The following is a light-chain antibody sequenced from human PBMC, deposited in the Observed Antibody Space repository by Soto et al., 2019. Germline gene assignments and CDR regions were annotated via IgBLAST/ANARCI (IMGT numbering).Light chain of an antibody. CDR2: EVS. CDR1: SSDVGGYNY. V-gene: IGLV2-14*01. Sequence: QSALTQPASVSGSPGQSITISCTGTSSDVGGYNYVSWYQQHPGKAPKFMIYEVSNRPSGVSNRFSGSKSGNTASLTISGLQAEDEADYYCTSYTRSSTRVFGGGTKLTVL. J-gene: IGLJ3*02. CDR3: TSYTRSSTRV.